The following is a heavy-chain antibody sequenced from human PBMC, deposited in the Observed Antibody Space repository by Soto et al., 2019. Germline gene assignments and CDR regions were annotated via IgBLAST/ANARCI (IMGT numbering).Heavy chain of an antibody. CDR3: TRAGMSSGWYVSWFDP. CDR1: GFTFGDYA. D-gene: IGHD6-19*01. J-gene: IGHJ5*02. CDR2: IRSKAYGGTT. V-gene: IGHV3-49*04. Sequence: GGSLRLSCTASGFTFGDYAMSWVRQAPGKGLEWVGFIRSKAYGGTTEYAASVKGRFTISRDDSKSIAYLQMNSLKTEDTAVYYCTRAGMSSGWYVSWFDPWGQGTLVTVSS.